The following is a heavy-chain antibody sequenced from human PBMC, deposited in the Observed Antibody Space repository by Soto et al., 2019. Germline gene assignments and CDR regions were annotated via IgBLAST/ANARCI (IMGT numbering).Heavy chain of an antibody. V-gene: IGHV4-31*03. CDR1: GDSISSGGYY. Sequence: TLSLNCTVSGDSISSGGYYWSWIRQHPGKGLEWIGYIYYSGSTYYNPSLKSRVTISVDTSKNQFSLKLSSVTAADTAVYYCARDHGSVIDYWGQGTLVTVSS. J-gene: IGHJ4*02. CDR3: ARDHGSVIDY. CDR2: IYYSGST. D-gene: IGHD3-10*01.